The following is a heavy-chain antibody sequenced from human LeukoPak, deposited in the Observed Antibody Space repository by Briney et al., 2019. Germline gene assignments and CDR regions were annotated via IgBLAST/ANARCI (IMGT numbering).Heavy chain of an antibody. D-gene: IGHD6-19*01. CDR2: IDPHSGGT. V-gene: IGHV1-2*02. CDR1: GYSFIDYY. Sequence: ASVKVSCKTSGYSFIDYYIHWMRQAPGQGLEWVGRIDPHSGGTHYAQKFQVRVTMTRDTSISTVYMELSGLRSEDTAVYYCARALAVAGSYFDYWGQGTLVTVSS. J-gene: IGHJ4*02. CDR3: ARALAVAGSYFDY.